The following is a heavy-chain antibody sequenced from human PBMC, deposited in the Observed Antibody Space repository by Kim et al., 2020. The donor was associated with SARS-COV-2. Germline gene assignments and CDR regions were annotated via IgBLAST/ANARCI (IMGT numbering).Heavy chain of an antibody. V-gene: IGHV3-23*01. Sequence: LSLTCAASGFTFSSYAMSWVRQAPGKGLEWVSAISGSGGSTYYADSVKGRFTISRDNSKDTLYLQMNSPRAEDTAVYYCAKFEGYVDIVATITSSPFAYWGQRTLVTVSS. J-gene: IGHJ4*02. D-gene: IGHD5-12*01. CDR1: GFTFSSYA. CDR2: ISGSGGST. CDR3: AKFEGYVDIVATITSSPFAY.